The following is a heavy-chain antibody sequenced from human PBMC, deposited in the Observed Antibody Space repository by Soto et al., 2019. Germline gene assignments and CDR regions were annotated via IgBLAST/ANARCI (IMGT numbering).Heavy chain of an antibody. J-gene: IGHJ6*02. CDR2: MNPNSGNT. Sequence: GASMKVSFKASGYTLTSYYINWVGQAPGQGLEWMGWMNPNSGNTGYAQKFQGRVTMTRNTSISTAYMELSSLRSEDTAVYYCARVAGTFYYYYGMDVWGQGTTVTVSS. D-gene: IGHD6-19*01. CDR3: ARVAGTFYYYYGMDV. CDR1: GYTLTSYY. V-gene: IGHV1-8*01.